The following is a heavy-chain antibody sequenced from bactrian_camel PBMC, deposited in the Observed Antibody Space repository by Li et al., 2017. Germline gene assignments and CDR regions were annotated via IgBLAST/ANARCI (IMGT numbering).Heavy chain of an antibody. CDR3: GAAGEWCRLTETVTY. V-gene: IGHV3S53*01. J-gene: IGHJ4*01. CDR2: IDDARST. D-gene: IGHD8*01. CDR1: GNTYSTYY. Sequence: HVQLVESGGGSVQAGGSLRLSCAASGNTYSTYYMGWFRQAPGKEREGVAVIDDARSTTYADSVKGRFTISKDNAQMVVYLQMNNLVPEDTAMYYCGAAGEWCRLTETVTYWGQGTQVTVS.